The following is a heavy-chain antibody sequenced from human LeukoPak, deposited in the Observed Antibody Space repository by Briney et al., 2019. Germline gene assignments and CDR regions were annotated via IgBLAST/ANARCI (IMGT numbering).Heavy chain of an antibody. Sequence: GGSLRLSCAGSGFTFSSQWMHWVRQAPGKGLVWVSRIHSDGGGTNYANSVKGRFTISRDNAKNTLYLQMNSLRAEDTAVYYCARDSGGAQVVDYWGQGTLVTVSS. V-gene: IGHV3-74*01. CDR1: GFTFSSQW. D-gene: IGHD2-15*01. CDR2: IHSDGGGT. CDR3: ARDSGGAQVVDY. J-gene: IGHJ4*02.